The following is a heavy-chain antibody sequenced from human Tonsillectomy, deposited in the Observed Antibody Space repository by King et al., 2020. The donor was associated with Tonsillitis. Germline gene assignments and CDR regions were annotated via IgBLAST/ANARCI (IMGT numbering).Heavy chain of an antibody. Sequence: QLVQSGAEVKKPGSSVKVSCKASGGTFSSYAISWVRQAPGQGLEWMGRIIPILGIANYAQKFQGRVTITADKSTSTAYMELSSLRSDDTAVYYCAKRTGGYDSLDGDDFDIWGQGTMVTVSS. D-gene: IGHD5-12*01. V-gene: IGHV1-69*09. CDR2: IIPILGIA. CDR3: AKRTGGYDSLDGDDFDI. CDR1: GGTFSSYA. J-gene: IGHJ3*02.